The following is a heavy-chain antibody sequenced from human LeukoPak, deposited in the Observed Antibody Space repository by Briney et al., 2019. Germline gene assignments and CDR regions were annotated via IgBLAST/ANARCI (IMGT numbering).Heavy chain of an antibody. J-gene: IGHJ4*02. CDR2: IRSKAYGGTT. Sequence: GGSLRLSCTASGFTFGDYAMSWVRQAPGKGLEWVGFIRSKAYGGTTEYAASVKGRFTISRDDSKSIAYLQMNSLKTEDTAVYYCTSSDIVVVPASRAMLNYWGQGTLVTVSS. D-gene: IGHD2-2*01. CDR1: GFTFGDYA. CDR3: TSSDIVVVPASRAMLNY. V-gene: IGHV3-49*04.